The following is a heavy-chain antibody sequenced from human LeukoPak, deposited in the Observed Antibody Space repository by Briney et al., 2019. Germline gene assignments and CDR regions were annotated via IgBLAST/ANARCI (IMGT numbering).Heavy chain of an antibody. CDR2: IYHSGST. CDR1: GGSISSGGYS. V-gene: IGHV4-30-2*01. D-gene: IGHD2-2*01. CDR3: ARDVPAGSDAFDI. J-gene: IGHJ3*02. Sequence: SETLSLTCAVSGGSISSGGYSWSWIRQPPGKGLEWIGYIYHSGSTYYNPSLKSRVTILVDRSKNQFSLKLSSVTAADTAVYYCARDVPAGSDAFDIWGQGTMVTVSS.